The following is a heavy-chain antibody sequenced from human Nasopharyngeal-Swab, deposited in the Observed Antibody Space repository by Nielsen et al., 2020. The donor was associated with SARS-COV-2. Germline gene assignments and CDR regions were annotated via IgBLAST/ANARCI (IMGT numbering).Heavy chain of an antibody. CDR1: GYSISSGYY. CDR3: AREVRGYAYGTRSFDI. CDR2: IYHSGST. Sequence: SETLSLTCTVSGYSISSGYYWDWIRQSPGKGLEWIGSIYHSGSTYYNPSLKSRVTISVDTSRDQFSLKLSSVTAADTAVYYCAREVRGYAYGTRSFDIWGQGTMVTVSS. D-gene: IGHD5-18*01. J-gene: IGHJ3*02. V-gene: IGHV4-38-2*02.